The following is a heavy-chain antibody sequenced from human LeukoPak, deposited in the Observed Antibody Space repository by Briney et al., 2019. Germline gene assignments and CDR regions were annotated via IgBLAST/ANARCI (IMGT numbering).Heavy chain of an antibody. CDR3: VRVAPLDNSGPT. D-gene: IGHD3-22*01. V-gene: IGHV3-74*01. Sequence: GSLRLSCAASGFTFSGYCMHWVRQAPGKGLVWVSRIKSDGSTTNYADSVKGRFTISRDNAKNTLYLQMNSLRAEDTAVYYRVRVAPLDNSGPTWGQGTLVTVSS. CDR2: IKSDGSTT. CDR1: GFTFSGYC. J-gene: IGHJ5*02.